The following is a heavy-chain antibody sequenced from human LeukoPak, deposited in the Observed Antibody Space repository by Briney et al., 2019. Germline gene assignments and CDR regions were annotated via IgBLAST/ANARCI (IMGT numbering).Heavy chain of an antibody. CDR3: ASGFYDSSGYYYDAFDI. J-gene: IGHJ3*02. CDR2: IRYDGSNK. V-gene: IGHV3-30*02. Sequence: GGSLRLSCAASGFTFSSYGMHWVRQAPGKGLEWVAFIRYDGSNKYYADSVKGRFTISRDNAKNSLYLQMNSLRAEDTAVYYCASGFYDSSGYYYDAFDIWGQGTMVTVSS. CDR1: GFTFSSYG. D-gene: IGHD3-22*01.